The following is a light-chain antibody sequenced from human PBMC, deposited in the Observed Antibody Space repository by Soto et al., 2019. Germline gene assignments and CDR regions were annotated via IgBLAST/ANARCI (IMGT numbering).Light chain of an antibody. CDR2: GAA. V-gene: IGKV3-20*01. CDR1: QSVSNNY. Sequence: EIVLTQSPGTLSLSPGERATLSCRASQSVSNNYLAWYHQKPGRAPRLVISGAASRATGVPDRFSGSGSGTDFTLTSSRLEPGEFAVYYCQQDGTTPWTFGQG. J-gene: IGKJ1*01. CDR3: QQDGTTPWT.